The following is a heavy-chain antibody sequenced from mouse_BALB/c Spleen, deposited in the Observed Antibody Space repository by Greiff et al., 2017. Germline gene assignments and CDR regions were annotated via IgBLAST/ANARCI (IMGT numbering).Heavy chain of an antibody. CDR1: GYTFTSYW. Sequence: QVQLQQPGAELVKPGASVKMSCKASGYTFTSYWMHWVKQRPGQGLEWIGVIDPSDSYTSYNQKFKGKATLTVDTSSSTAYMQLSSLTSEDSAVYYCTRCDYYGTWYFDVWGAGTTVTVSS. CDR2: IDPSDSYT. D-gene: IGHD1-1*01. V-gene: IGHV1S127*01. CDR3: TRCDYYGTWYFDV. J-gene: IGHJ1*01.